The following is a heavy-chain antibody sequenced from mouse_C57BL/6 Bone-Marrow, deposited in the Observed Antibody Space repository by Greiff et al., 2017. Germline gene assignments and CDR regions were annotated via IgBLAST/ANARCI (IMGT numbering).Heavy chain of an antibody. CDR3: ARSYNDDDYTMDY. CDR1: GYTFTNYW. V-gene: IGHV1-64*01. J-gene: IGHJ4*01. D-gene: IGHD2-12*01. CDR2: MHPNGGSP. Sequence: QVQLQQPGAELVKPGASVKLSCKASGYTFTNYWMHWVKQRPGQGLEWIGMMHPNGGSPDYNEKFKSEATLSVDKSSRTAYRELSSLTSEDSAVYYCARSYNDDDYTMDYWGQGTSVHVSS.